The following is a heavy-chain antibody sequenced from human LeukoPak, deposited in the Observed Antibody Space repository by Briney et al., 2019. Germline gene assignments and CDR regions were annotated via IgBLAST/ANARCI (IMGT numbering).Heavy chain of an antibody. CDR1: GFTFSSYA. J-gene: IGHJ4*02. CDR2: ISYDGSNK. D-gene: IGHD5-12*01. CDR3: AAEDSGYDFELPDY. Sequence: GGSLRLSCAASGFTFSSYAMHWVRQAPGKGLEWVAVISYDGSNKYYADSVKGRFTISRDNSKNTLYLQMNSLRAEDTAVYYCAAEDSGYDFELPDYWGQGTLVTVSS. V-gene: IGHV3-30*04.